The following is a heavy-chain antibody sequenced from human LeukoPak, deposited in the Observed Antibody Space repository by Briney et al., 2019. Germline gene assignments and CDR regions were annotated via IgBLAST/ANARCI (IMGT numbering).Heavy chain of an antibody. J-gene: IGHJ4*02. D-gene: IGHD6-19*01. Sequence: GASVKVSCKASGGTFSSYTISWVRQAPGQGLEWMGRIIPILGIANYAQKFQGRVTITADKSTSTAYMELSSLRSEDTAVYYCARAVPGTGYFDYWGQGTLVTVSS. CDR1: GGTFSSYT. V-gene: IGHV1-69*02. CDR2: IIPILGIA. CDR3: ARAVPGTGYFDY.